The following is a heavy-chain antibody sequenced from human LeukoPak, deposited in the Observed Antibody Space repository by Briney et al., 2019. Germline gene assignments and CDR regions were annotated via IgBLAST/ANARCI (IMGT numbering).Heavy chain of an antibody. J-gene: IGHJ6*02. V-gene: IGHV3-7*01. CDR3: ASIKITDYTMDV. CDR2: IKPDGSDK. CDR1: GFTFNSYW. D-gene: IGHD3-10*01. Sequence: RPGGSLRLSCAASGFTFNSYWMTWVRQAPGKGLEWVASIKPDGSDKYYVDSVKGRFTISRDNAKNSLFLQMNSLRAEDTAVYYCASIKITDYTMDVWGQGTTVTVSS.